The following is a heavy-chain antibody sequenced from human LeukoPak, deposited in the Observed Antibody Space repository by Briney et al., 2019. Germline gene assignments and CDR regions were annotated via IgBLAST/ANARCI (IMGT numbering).Heavy chain of an antibody. CDR1: GGSFSGYY. V-gene: IGHV4-34*01. Sequence: SETLSPICAVYGGSFSGYYWSWVRQPPGKGLEWIGEINYSGSTNYSPSLKSRVTISVDTSKNQFSLKLSSVTAADTAVYYCARDPYCSGGSCYYYYYGMDVWGQGTTVTVSS. CDR3: ARDPYCSGGSCYYYYYGMDV. J-gene: IGHJ6*02. CDR2: INYSGST. D-gene: IGHD2-15*01.